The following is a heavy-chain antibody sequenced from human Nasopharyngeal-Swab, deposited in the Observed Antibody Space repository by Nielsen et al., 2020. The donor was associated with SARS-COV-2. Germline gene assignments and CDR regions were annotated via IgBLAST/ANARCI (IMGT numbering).Heavy chain of an antibody. CDR3: ARFCTSASCYGLDVFDI. Sequence: SETLSLTCTVSGGSISSYYWSWIRQPPGKGLEWIGYISYSGSTNFNPSLESRVTISVDTSKNQFSLKLNSVTAADTAVYYCARFCTSASCYGLDVFDIWGRGTMVTVSS. CDR1: GGSISSYY. D-gene: IGHD2-2*01. V-gene: IGHV4-59*01. CDR2: ISYSGST. J-gene: IGHJ3*02.